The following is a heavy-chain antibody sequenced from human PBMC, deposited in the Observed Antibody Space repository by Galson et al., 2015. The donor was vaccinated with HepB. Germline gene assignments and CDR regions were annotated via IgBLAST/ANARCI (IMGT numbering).Heavy chain of an antibody. CDR1: GFTFIDYS. J-gene: IGHJ4*02. CDR3: ARDHAAGVGLSLDS. Sequence: SVKVSCTASGFTFIDYSIHWMRQAPGQGLEWVAWINLQSSDTRYSQKFQGRVTLTRDKSNSTAYMEVIALTSDDTAFYYCARDHAAGVGLSLDSWGQGTLVTVSS. CDR2: INLQSSDT. D-gene: IGHD3-10*01. V-gene: IGHV1-2*02.